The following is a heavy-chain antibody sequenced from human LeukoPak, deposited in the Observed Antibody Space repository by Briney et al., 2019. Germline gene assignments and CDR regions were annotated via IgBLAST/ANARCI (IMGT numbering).Heavy chain of an antibody. CDR2: IKSKTDGGTT. V-gene: IGHV3-15*01. J-gene: IGHJ3*02. Sequence: GGSLRLSCAASGFTFSNAWMSWVRQAPGKGLEWVGRIKSKTDGGTTDYAAPLKGRFTISRDDSKNTLYLQMNSLKTEDTAVYSCATLCGGDCYPDDAFDIWGQGTMVTVSS. CDR1: GFTFSNAW. D-gene: IGHD2-21*02. CDR3: ATLCGGDCYPDDAFDI.